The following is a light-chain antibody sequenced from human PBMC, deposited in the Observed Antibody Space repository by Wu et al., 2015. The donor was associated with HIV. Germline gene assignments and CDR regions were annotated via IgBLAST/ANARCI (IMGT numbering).Light chain of an antibody. CDR1: QSVSSY. Sequence: ESVLTQSPATLSLSPGERVTLSCRASQSVSSYLAWYQQKPGQAPRLLIYDASRRATGIPDRFSGSGSGTDFTLTISRLGPEDFAVYHCQQYGAXLTFGQGTRWKSN. V-gene: IGKV3-20*01. CDR2: DAS. CDR3: QQYGAXLT. J-gene: IGKJ1*01.